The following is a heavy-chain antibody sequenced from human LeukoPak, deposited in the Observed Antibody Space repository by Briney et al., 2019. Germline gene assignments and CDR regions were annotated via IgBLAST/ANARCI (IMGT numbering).Heavy chain of an antibody. CDR2: ISNSSSYI. V-gene: IGHV3-21*01. J-gene: IGHJ4*02. CDR1: GFIFSDYT. Sequence: GGSLRLSCAASGFIFSDYTMTWVRKAPGPGLERVSSISNSSSYIYYADPARGRFTISRDNAKNSLYLQMNSLTAEDTAVYYCAKFFDDWGQGTLVTVSS. CDR3: AKFFDD.